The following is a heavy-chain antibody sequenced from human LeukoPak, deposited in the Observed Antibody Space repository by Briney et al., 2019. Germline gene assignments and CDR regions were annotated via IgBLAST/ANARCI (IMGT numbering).Heavy chain of an antibody. Sequence: GGSLRLSCAASGFTLSSYAMSWVRQAPGKGLEWVAVISYDGSNKYYADSVKGLFTISRDNSKNTLYLQMNSLRPEDTAVYYCARARSGWYLGQFDYWGQGTLVTVSS. V-gene: IGHV3-30*04. CDR3: ARARSGWYLGQFDY. CDR2: ISYDGSNK. J-gene: IGHJ4*02. D-gene: IGHD6-19*01. CDR1: GFTLSSYA.